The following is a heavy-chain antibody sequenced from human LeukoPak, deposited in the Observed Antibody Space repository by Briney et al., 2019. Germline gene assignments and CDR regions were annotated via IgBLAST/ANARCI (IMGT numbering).Heavy chain of an antibody. CDR1: GFTFSSYS. V-gene: IGHV3-21*01. Sequence: GGSLRLSCAASGFTFSSYSMNWVRQAPGKGLEWVSSISSSSSYIYYADSVKGRFTISRDNAKNSLYLQMNSLRAEDTAVYYCARDFYPYGGNAGFEYWGQGTLVTVSS. CDR3: ARDFYPYGGNAGFEY. CDR2: ISSSSSYI. J-gene: IGHJ4*02. D-gene: IGHD4-23*01.